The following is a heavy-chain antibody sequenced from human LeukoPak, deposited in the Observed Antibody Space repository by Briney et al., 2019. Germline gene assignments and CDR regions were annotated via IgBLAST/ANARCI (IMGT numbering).Heavy chain of an antibody. J-gene: IGHJ4*02. D-gene: IGHD5-24*01. V-gene: IGHV3-21*04. CDR2: ISGSNSYI. CDR1: GFTFNSYS. Sequence: GGSLRLSCAASGFTFNSYSMNWVRQAPGKGLEWVSSISGSNSYIYYADSMKGRFTISRDNSKNTLILQMNSLRAEDTAVYYCAKSGYNRFDYWGQGILVTVSS. CDR3: AKSGYNRFDY.